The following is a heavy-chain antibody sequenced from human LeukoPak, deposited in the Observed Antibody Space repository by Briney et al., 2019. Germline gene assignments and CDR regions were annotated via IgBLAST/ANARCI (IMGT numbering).Heavy chain of an antibody. J-gene: IGHJ6*03. Sequence: SVKVSCKVSGGKFSSYAISWVRQAPGQGLEWVGGIIPFFGTPYYAQKFQDRVTITADESASTAYMELGSLRSEDTAVYFCVLDQGRYFYYMDVWGRGTTVTISS. D-gene: IGHD2-2*01. CDR2: IIPFFGTP. V-gene: IGHV1-69*13. CDR3: VLDQGRYFYYMDV. CDR1: GGKFSSYA.